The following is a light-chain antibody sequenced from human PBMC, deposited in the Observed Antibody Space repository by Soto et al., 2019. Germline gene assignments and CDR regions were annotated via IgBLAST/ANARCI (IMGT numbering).Light chain of an antibody. CDR1: QSVSRN. V-gene: IGKV3-15*01. J-gene: IGKJ2*01. CDR2: DAS. Sequence: EVVMTQSPATLSVSPGERATLSCRASQSVSRNLAWYQQRPGRAPRLLIYDASTRATNIPTRFSGSGSGTELTLTISSLQSDDFAVYSCQQYNHWPLYTFGQGTKLEIK. CDR3: QQYNHWPLYT.